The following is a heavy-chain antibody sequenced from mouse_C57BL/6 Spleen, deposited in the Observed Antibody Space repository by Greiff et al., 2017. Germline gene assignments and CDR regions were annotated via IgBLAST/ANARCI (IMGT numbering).Heavy chain of an antibody. D-gene: IGHD2-1*01. Sequence: ESGPGLVKPSQSLSLTCSVTGYSITSGYYWNWIRQFPGNKLEWMGYISYDGSNNYNPSLKNRISITRDTSKNQFFLKLNSVTTEDTATYYCARWGSLLTPYWGQGTLVTVSA. V-gene: IGHV3-6*01. CDR1: GYSITSGYY. J-gene: IGHJ3*01. CDR2: ISYDGSN. CDR3: ARWGSLLTPY.